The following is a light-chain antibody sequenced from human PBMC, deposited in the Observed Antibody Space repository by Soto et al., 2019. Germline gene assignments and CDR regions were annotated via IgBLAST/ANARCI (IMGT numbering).Light chain of an antibody. Sequence: DIQMAQSPSSLSPSVGDTITITCRASRNINTYLNWYQQKPGKAPKLPIFGASSLQSGVPSRFSGSGSRTDFTLTINSLQPEDFATYCCQQTSAAPFTFGPGTKVDIK. J-gene: IGKJ3*01. CDR1: RNINTY. CDR3: QQTSAAPFT. CDR2: GAS. V-gene: IGKV1-39*01.